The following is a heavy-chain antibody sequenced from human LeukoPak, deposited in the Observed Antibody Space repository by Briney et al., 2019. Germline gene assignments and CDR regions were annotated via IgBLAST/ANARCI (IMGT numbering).Heavy chain of an antibody. J-gene: IGHJ4*02. Sequence: GGSLRLSCAASGFTFSSYSMNWVRQAPGKGLEWVSSISSSSSYIYYADSVKGRFTISRDNAKNSLYLQMNSLRAEDTAVYYCARAGLLWFGDLGYYFDYWGQGTLVTVSS. V-gene: IGHV3-21*01. CDR3: ARAGLLWFGDLGYYFDY. CDR1: GFTFSSYS. CDR2: ISSSSSYI. D-gene: IGHD3-10*01.